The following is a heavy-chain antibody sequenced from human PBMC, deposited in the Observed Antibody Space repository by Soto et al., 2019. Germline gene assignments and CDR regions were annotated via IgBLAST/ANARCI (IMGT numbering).Heavy chain of an antibody. CDR1: GGSISSYY. CDR3: ARERRIAAATASVFDY. CDR2: IYYSGST. V-gene: IGHV4-59*01. Sequence: SETLYLTCTVSGGSISSYYWSWIRQPPGKGLEWIGYIYYSGSTNYNPSLKSRVTISVDTSKNQFSLKLSSVTAADTAVYYCARERRIAAATASVFDYWGQGTLVTVSS. J-gene: IGHJ4*02. D-gene: IGHD6-13*01.